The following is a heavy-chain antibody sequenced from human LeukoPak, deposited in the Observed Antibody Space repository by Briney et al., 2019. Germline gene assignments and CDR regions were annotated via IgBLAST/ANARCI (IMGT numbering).Heavy chain of an antibody. CDR1: GFTFGDYP. Sequence: GGSLRLSCAASGFTFGDYPIHWVRQAPGKGLEWVTLISSDGSDKYYADSVRGRFTISRDNSKNILYLEMNSLRPEDTALYYCARSRPSNWFTNAFDFWGQGTMVTVSS. CDR2: ISSDGSDK. CDR3: ARSRPSNWFTNAFDF. V-gene: IGHV3-30*04. J-gene: IGHJ3*01. D-gene: IGHD3-9*01.